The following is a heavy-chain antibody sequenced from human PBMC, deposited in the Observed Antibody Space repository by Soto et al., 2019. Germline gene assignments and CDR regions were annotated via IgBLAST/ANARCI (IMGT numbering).Heavy chain of an antibody. CDR2: ISYDGSNK. CDR1: GFTFSSYG. Sequence: QVQLVESGGGVVQPGRSLRLSCAASGFTFSSYGMHWVRQAPGKGLEWVAVISYDGSNKYYADSVKGRFTISRDNSKNTLYLQMNSLRAEDTAVYYCAKEGSYDFWSGYAYYYYGMDVWVQGTTVTVSS. D-gene: IGHD3-3*01. J-gene: IGHJ6*02. V-gene: IGHV3-30*18. CDR3: AKEGSYDFWSGYAYYYYGMDV.